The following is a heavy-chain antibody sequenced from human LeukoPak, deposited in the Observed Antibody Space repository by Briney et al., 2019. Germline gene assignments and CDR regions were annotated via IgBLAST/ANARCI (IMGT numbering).Heavy chain of an antibody. Sequence: KPSETLSLTCTVPGGSISSYYWSWIRQPAGKGLEWIGRIYTSGSTNYNPPLKSRVTMAGDTSHNQFSLKLSSISASGRAVDYCARGGDWAGSLDYWGQGTLVTVSS. J-gene: IGHJ4*02. CDR3: ARGGDWAGSLDY. V-gene: IGHV4-4*07. CDR2: IYTSGST. CDR1: GGSISSYY. D-gene: IGHD2-21*01.